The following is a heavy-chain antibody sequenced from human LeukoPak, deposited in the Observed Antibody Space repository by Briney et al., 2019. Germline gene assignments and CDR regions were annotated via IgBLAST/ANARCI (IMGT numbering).Heavy chain of an antibody. D-gene: IGHD6-13*01. CDR3: ARVRAAAGINWYFDL. V-gene: IGHV3-13*04. Sequence: TGGSLRLSCAVSGFTFTNYDIHWVRQVTGKGLEWVSAIGTAGDSYYLGSVKGRFTTSREDAKSSSYLQMNSLRAGDTAVYYCARVRAAAGINWYFDLWGRGTLVIVSS. CDR1: GFTFTNYD. CDR2: IGTAGDS. J-gene: IGHJ2*01.